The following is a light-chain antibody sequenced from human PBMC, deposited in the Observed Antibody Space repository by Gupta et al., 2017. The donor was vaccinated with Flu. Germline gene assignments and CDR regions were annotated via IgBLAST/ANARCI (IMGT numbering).Light chain of an antibody. CDR3: QREGSEHSLIT. Sequence: LSLFPGDRATLSGRASQTVSGASLAWYKNKPGQAPRLLIYGASHRARGVKERFGGNGDGTDFSLTISGREPEDFAVYYCQREGSEHSLITFGHGTKVDIK. V-gene: IGKV3-20*01. CDR2: GAS. CDR1: QTVSGAS. J-gene: IGKJ3*01.